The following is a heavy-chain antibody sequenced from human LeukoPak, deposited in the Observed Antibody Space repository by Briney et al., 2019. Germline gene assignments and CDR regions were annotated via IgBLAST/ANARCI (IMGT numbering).Heavy chain of an antibody. Sequence: GGSLRLSXAASGFTFSSYAMSWVRQAPGKGLEWVSAISGSGGSTYYADSVKGRFTISRDNSKNTLYLQMNSLRAEDTAIYYCAKVYDFWSGYSKGFDYWGQGTLVTVSS. CDR2: ISGSGGST. J-gene: IGHJ4*02. V-gene: IGHV3-23*01. CDR1: GFTFSSYA. CDR3: AKVYDFWSGYSKGFDY. D-gene: IGHD3-3*01.